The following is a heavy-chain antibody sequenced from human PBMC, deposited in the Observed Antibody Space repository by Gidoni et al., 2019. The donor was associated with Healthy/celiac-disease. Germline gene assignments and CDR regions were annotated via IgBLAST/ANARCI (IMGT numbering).Heavy chain of an antibody. CDR3: AREAEAYYDFWSGYYLDY. Sequence: EVQLVESGGGLVQPGGSLRLSCAASGFTFSSYWMSWVRQAPGKGLEWVANIKQDGSEKYYVDSVKGRFTISRDNAKNSLYLQMNSLRAEDTAVYYCAREAEAYYDFWSGYYLDYWGQGTLVTVSS. CDR1: GFTFSSYW. J-gene: IGHJ4*02. V-gene: IGHV3-7*01. CDR2: IKQDGSEK. D-gene: IGHD3-3*01.